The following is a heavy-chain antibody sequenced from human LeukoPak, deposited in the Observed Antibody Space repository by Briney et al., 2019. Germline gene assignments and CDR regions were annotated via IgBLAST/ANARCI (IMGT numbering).Heavy chain of an antibody. J-gene: IGHJ4*02. CDR2: IYSGGST. CDR3: ARGYDFWSSYYFDY. D-gene: IGHD3-3*01. V-gene: IGHV3-66*01. CDR1: GFTVSSNY. Sequence: GSLRLSCAASGFTVSSNYMRWVRQAPGKGLEWVSVIYSGGSTYYAESVEGRFTISRDNSKNTLYLQMNSLRAEDTAVYYCARGYDFWSSYYFDYWGQGTLVTVSS.